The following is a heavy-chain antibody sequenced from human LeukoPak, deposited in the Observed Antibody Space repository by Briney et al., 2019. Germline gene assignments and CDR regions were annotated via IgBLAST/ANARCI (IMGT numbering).Heavy chain of an antibody. CDR1: GGSFSGYY. Sequence: SETLSLTCAVYGGSFSGYYWSWIRQPPGKGLEWIWEINHSGSTNYNPSLKSRVTISVDTSKNQFSLKLSSVTAADTAVYYCARVAGEARDAFDIWGQGTMVTVSS. V-gene: IGHV4-34*01. CDR2: INHSGST. CDR3: ARVAGEARDAFDI. D-gene: IGHD3-16*01. J-gene: IGHJ3*02.